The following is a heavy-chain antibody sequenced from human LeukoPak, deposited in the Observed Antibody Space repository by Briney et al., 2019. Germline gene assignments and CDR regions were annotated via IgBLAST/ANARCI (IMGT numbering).Heavy chain of an antibody. CDR3: ARVKREADDAFDI. CDR1: GFALKSYS. J-gene: IGHJ3*02. Sequence: GGSLRLSCAGSGFALKSYSLTWVRQAPGKGLEWVAFIRYDGSNKYYADSVKGRFTISRDNSKNTLYLQMNSLRAEDTAVYYCARVKREADDAFDIWGQGTMVTVSS. V-gene: IGHV3-30*02. CDR2: IRYDGSNK.